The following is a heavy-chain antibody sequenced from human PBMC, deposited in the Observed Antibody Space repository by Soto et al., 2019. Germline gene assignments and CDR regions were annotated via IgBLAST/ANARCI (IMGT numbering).Heavy chain of an antibody. CDR3: ASRVGDYEQYYYYSGMDV. CDR2: IIPIFGTA. Sequence: QVQLVQSGAEVKKPGSSVKVSCKASGGTFSSYAISWVRQAPGQGLEWMGGIIPIFGTANYAQKFQGRVTITADESTSTAYRELSSLRSEDTAVYYCASRVGDYEQYYYYSGMDVWGQGTTVTV. D-gene: IGHD4-17*01. CDR1: GGTFSSYA. V-gene: IGHV1-69*01. J-gene: IGHJ6*02.